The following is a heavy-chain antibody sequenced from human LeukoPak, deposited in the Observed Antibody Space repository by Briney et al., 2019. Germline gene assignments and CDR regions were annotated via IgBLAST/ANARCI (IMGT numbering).Heavy chain of an antibody. J-gene: IGHJ4*02. CDR2: IYHSGST. CDR1: GGSISSGGYY. CDR3: ARGPGITPCQGGY. V-gene: IGHV4-30-2*01. D-gene: IGHD3-3*01. Sequence: PSQTLSLTCTVSGGSISSGGYYWSWIRQPPGKGLEWIGYIYHSGSTYYNPSLKSRVTISVDRSKNQFSLKLSSVTAADTAVYYCARGPGITPCQGGYWGQGTLVTVSS.